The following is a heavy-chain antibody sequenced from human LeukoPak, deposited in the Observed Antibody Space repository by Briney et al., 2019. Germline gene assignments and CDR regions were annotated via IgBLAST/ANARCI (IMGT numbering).Heavy chain of an antibody. CDR1: GFTFASCA. V-gene: IGHV3-23*01. CDR3: AKAPFNEGRIFDY. J-gene: IGHJ4*02. Sequence: GGPLRLSCTASGFTFASCAMSWVRQAPGKGLEWVSTIGGSGVNTYYADSVKGRFTISRDNSKNTLFLQVSSLRAEDTAVYYCAKAPFNEGRIFDYGGQGTLVTVSA. CDR2: IGGSGVNT. D-gene: IGHD1-1*01.